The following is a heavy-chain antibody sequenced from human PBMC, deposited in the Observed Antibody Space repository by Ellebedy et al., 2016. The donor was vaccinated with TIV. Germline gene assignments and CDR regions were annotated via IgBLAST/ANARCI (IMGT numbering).Heavy chain of an antibody. D-gene: IGHD3-10*01. V-gene: IGHV3-43*01. CDR2: ISWDGGST. Sequence: GESLKISCVASGFTFSSSWMHWVRQAPGKGLEWVSLISWDGGSTYYADSVKGRFTISRDNSKNSLYLQMNSLRTEDTALYYCAKATSDPMVRGVIITSYYFDYWGQGTLVTVSS. CDR1: GFTFSSSW. J-gene: IGHJ4*02. CDR3: AKATSDPMVRGVIITSYYFDY.